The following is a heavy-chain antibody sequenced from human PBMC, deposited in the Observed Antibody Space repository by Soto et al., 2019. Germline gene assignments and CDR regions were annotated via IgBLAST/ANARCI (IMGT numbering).Heavy chain of an antibody. V-gene: IGHV3-30-3*01. Sequence: QVQLVESGGGVVQPGRSLRLSCAASGFTFSSYAMHWVRQAPGKGLEWVAVISYDGSNKYYADSVKGRFTISRDNSKNTLYLQMNSLRAEDTAVYYCASFGMVGSYSSSSGFDYWGQGTLVTVSS. CDR1: GFTFSSYA. CDR2: ISYDGSNK. D-gene: IGHD6-6*01. CDR3: ASFGMVGSYSSSSGFDY. J-gene: IGHJ4*02.